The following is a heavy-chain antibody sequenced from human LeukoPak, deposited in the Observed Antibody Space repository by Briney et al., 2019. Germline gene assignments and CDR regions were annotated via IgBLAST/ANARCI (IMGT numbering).Heavy chain of an antibody. CDR2: IIPLFDTA. V-gene: IGHV1-69*06. CDR1: GYTFTNYY. D-gene: IGHD3-3*01. Sequence: VASVKVSCKASGYTFTNYYIHWVRQAPGQGLEWMGGIIPLFDTANYARKFQGRVTITADKSTTTAYMELTSLRSEDTAVYYCAKIPPYYDFWSGLFDYWGQGTLVTVSS. J-gene: IGHJ4*02. CDR3: AKIPPYYDFWSGLFDY.